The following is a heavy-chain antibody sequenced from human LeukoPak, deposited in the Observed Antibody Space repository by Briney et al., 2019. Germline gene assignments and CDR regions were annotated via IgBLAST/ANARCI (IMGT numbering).Heavy chain of an antibody. CDR1: GGSISSYY. CDR3: ARESNLFGVADDAFDI. D-gene: IGHD3-3*01. V-gene: IGHV4-59*01. Sequence: SETLSLTCTVSGGSISSYYWSWVRQPPGKGLEWLLYIWYRGSTEYNPSLKSRVTISVDTSKNRFSLKLSSVTAADTAVYYCARESNLFGVADDAFDIWGQGTMVTVSS. CDR2: IWYRGST. J-gene: IGHJ3*02.